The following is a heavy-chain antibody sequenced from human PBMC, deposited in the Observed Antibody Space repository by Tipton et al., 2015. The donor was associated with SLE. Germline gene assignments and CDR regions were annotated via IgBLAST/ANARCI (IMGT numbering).Heavy chain of an antibody. V-gene: IGHV4-39*07. CDR1: GGSISSSSFY. J-gene: IGHJ4*02. D-gene: IGHD2-2*01. CDR2: FYYGKST. Sequence: TLSLTCTVSGGSISSSSFYWGWIRQPPGKGLEWIGSFYYGKSTFYNPSLKSRVTISIDMSKNQFSLKLTSVTAADTAVYYCARSLDAAALFDYWGQGALVTVSS. CDR3: ARSLDAAALFDY.